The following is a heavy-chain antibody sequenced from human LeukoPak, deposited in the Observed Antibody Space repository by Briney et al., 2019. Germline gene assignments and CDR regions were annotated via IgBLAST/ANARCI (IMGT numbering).Heavy chain of an antibody. J-gene: IGHJ5*02. CDR2: ISSSGSTI. V-gene: IGHV3-48*03. CDR1: GFTFSSYG. Sequence: GGSLRLSCAASGFTFSSYGMNWVRQAPGKGLEWVSYISSSGSTIYYADSVKGRFTISRDNAKNSLYLQMNSLRAEDTAVYYCARAGSGRSPDWFDPWGQGTLVTVSS. D-gene: IGHD1-26*01. CDR3: ARAGSGRSPDWFDP.